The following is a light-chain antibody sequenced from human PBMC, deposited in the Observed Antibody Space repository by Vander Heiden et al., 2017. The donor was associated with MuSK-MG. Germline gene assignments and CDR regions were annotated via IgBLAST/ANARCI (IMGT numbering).Light chain of an antibody. CDR2: KAS. V-gene: IGKV1-5*03. J-gene: IGKJ4*01. CDR3: QQYYSYPLT. CDR1: QSLSTW. Sequence: DIQMTQSPSTLSASVGDRVTITCRASQSLSTWLAWYQQKPGKAPKLLIYKASSLESGVPLRFSGSGSGTEFTLTISSLQPDDFATYYCQQYYSYPLTFGGGTKVEIK.